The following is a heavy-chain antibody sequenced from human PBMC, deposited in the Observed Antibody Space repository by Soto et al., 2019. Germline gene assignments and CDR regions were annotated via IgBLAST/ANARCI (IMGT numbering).Heavy chain of an antibody. CDR2: ISYDGSNK. CDR3: ARVSSAEGATGEYFDY. CDR1: GFTFSSYA. V-gene: IGHV3-30-3*01. D-gene: IGHD1-26*01. Sequence: GGSLRLSCAASGFTFSSYAMHWVRQAPGKGLEWVAVISYDGSNKYYADSVKGRFTISRDNSKNTLYLQMNSLRAEDTAVYYCARVSSAEGATGEYFDYWGQGTLVTVSS. J-gene: IGHJ4*02.